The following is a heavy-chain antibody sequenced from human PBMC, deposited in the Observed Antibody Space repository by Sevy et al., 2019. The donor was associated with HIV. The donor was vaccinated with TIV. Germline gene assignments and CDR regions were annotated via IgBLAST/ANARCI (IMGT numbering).Heavy chain of an antibody. D-gene: IGHD6-13*01. CDR3: GKGVYSGSWLGGGDY. CDR2: VSGSGGST. Sequence: GGSLRLSCAASGFTFKNFAMSWVRQAPGKGLEWVSGVSGSGGSTNYADSVKGRFTISRDNSKNTLYLQMNSLRAEDTAVYYCGKGVYSGSWLGGGDYWGQGTLVTVSS. J-gene: IGHJ4*02. V-gene: IGHV3-23*01. CDR1: GFTFKNFA.